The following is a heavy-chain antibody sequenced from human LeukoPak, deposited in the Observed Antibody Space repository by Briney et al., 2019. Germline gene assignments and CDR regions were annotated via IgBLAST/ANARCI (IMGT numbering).Heavy chain of an antibody. Sequence: PSETLSLTCTVSGGSISSYYWSWIRQPPGKELEWIGYIYYSGSTNYNPSLKSRVTISVDTSKNQFSLKLSSVTAADTAVYCCARDLVAAAPHNDAFDIWGQGTMVTVSS. CDR2: IYYSGST. D-gene: IGHD6-13*01. CDR1: GGSISSYY. CDR3: ARDLVAAAPHNDAFDI. J-gene: IGHJ3*02. V-gene: IGHV4-59*01.